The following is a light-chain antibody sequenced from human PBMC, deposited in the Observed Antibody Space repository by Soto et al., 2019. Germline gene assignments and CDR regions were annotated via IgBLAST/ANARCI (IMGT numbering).Light chain of an antibody. CDR3: QQYGSSRWT. Sequence: EIVLTQSPGTLSLSPGERATLSCRASQSVSGSYLAWYQQRPGHAPRLLIYGASSRATGIPDRFSGSGSGTDFTLTITRLEPEDFAVYYCQQYGSSRWTFGRGTKVEIK. V-gene: IGKV3-20*01. J-gene: IGKJ1*01. CDR1: QSVSGSY. CDR2: GAS.